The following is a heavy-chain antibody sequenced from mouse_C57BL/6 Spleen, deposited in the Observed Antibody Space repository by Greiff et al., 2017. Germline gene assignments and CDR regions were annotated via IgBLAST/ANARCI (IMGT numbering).Heavy chain of an antibody. CDR3: TAPLYDYDSWFAY. V-gene: IGHV6-3*01. J-gene: IGHJ3*01. CDR2: IRLKSDNYAT. CDR1: GFTFSNYW. D-gene: IGHD2-4*01. Sequence: DVQLQESGGGLVQPGGSMKLSCVASGFTFSNYWMNWVRPSPEKGLEWVAQIRLKSDNYATHYAESVKGRFTISRDDSKSSVYLQMNNLRAEDTGIYYCTAPLYDYDSWFAYWGQGTLVTISA.